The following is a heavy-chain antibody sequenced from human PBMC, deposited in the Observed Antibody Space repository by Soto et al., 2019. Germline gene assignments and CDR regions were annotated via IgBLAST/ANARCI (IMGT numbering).Heavy chain of an antibody. D-gene: IGHD2-21*01. V-gene: IGHV3-30*18. Sequence: ESGGGVVQPGRSLRLSCAASGFTFSSYGMHWVRQAPGKGLEWVAVISYDGSNKYYADSVKGRFTISRDNSKNTLYLQMNSLRAEDTAVYYCAKDCVSAFDIWGQGTMVTVSS. CDR3: AKDCVSAFDI. CDR1: GFTFSSYG. CDR2: ISYDGSNK. J-gene: IGHJ3*02.